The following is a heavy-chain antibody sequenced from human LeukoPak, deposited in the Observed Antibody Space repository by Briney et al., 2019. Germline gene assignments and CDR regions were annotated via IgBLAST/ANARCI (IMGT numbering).Heavy chain of an antibody. D-gene: IGHD2-15*01. CDR2: INPSSGGT. CDR3: ARSPCSGGSCYPEYFDY. Sequence: ASVKVSCKASGYTFTGYYLHWVRQAPGQGLEWMGSINPSSGGTNYAQKFQGRVTMTRDTSISTAYMELSRLRSDDTAVYYCARSPCSGGSCYPEYFDYWGQGTLVTVSS. V-gene: IGHV1-2*02. CDR1: GYTFTGYY. J-gene: IGHJ4*02.